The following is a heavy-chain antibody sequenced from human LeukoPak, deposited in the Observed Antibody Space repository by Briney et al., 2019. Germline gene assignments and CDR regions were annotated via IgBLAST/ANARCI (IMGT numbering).Heavy chain of an antibody. CDR2: TRNRAKGYTI. J-gene: IGHJ6*03. CDR1: GFTFSDYY. Sequence: PGGSLRLSCAASGFTFSDYYMDWVRQAPGKGLEWVGRTRNRAKGYTIEYAASVKGRFTASRDDSKNSLYLYMNSLKTEDTAVYYCARGFPRPYGSGNPHYDMDVWGKGTTVTVSS. D-gene: IGHD3-10*01. V-gene: IGHV3-72*01. CDR3: ARGFPRPYGSGNPHYDMDV.